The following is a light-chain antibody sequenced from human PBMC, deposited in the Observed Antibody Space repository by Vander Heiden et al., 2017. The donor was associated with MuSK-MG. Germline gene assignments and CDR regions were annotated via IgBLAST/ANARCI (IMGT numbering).Light chain of an antibody. CDR2: YDR. CDR3: QLWDSATDQAV. CDR1: TIEAAS. V-gene: IGLV3-21*04. J-gene: IGLJ2*01. Sequence: YVVTPPPSLSVAPGKPASITCGGDTIEAASVHWYQQRPGQAPVLIIYYDRDRPSGIPERFSGSNSGNTATLTISRVEAGDEADYYCQLWDSATDQAVFGGGTKLTVL.